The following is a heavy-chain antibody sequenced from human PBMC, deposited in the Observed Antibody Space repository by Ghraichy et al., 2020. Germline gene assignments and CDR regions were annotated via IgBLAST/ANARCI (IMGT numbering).Heavy chain of an antibody. D-gene: IGHD3-22*01. Sequence: ASVKVSCKASGYTFTSFGISWVRQAPGQGLEWMGWTTTYNTNTNYAQQLQGRVTMTTDSSTSTAYMELRSLRSDDTAVYYCARGPNYDYDSSGRGFSFDPWGQGTLVTVSS. CDR1: GYTFTSFG. CDR2: TTTYNTNT. V-gene: IGHV1-18*01. J-gene: IGHJ5*02. CDR3: ARGPNYDYDSSGRGFSFDP.